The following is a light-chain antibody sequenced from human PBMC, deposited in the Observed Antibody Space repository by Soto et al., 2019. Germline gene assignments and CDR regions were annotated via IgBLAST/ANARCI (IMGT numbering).Light chain of an antibody. J-gene: IGKJ4*01. CDR2: GAS. V-gene: IGKV3-11*01. CDR1: QIVSSF. Sequence: EIVLTQSPATLSLSPGERATLSCRASQIVSSFLAWYQQKPGQAPRLLIYGASNRATGIPSRFSGSGSGTDFTLTISSLEPEDFAVYYCQEATNWPQRTFGGGTKVDIK. CDR3: QEATNWPQRT.